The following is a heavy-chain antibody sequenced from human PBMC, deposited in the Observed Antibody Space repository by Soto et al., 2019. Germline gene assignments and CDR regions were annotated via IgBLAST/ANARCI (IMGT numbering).Heavy chain of an antibody. D-gene: IGHD2-2*01. CDR2: INPSGGST. CDR3: ASEILVPAARAAASNYFAC. V-gene: IGHV1-46*01. CDR1: GYTFTSYY. Sequence: QVQLVQSGAEVKKPGASVKVSCKASGYTFTSYYMHWVRQAPGQGLEWMGIINPSGGSTSYAQKSQGRVTMTRDTAASRVYVELGSLRSDDTAVYSCASEILVPAARAAASNYFACCGRGTLVVVGS. J-gene: IGHJ4*01.